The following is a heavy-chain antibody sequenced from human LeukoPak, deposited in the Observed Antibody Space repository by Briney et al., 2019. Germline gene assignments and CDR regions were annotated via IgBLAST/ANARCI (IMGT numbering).Heavy chain of an antibody. CDR2: ITSSSTYT. J-gene: IGHJ4*02. Sequence: GGSLRLSCAASGFSFSSYNMNWVRQTPGKGLEWVSSITSSSTYTFYADSVKGRFTISRDNARNSLYLQMNSLRAEDTAVYYCARDAYRSYYDILTGFDYWAREPWSPSPQ. V-gene: IGHV3-21*01. D-gene: IGHD3-9*01. CDR1: GFSFSSYN. CDR3: ARDAYRSYYDILTGFDY.